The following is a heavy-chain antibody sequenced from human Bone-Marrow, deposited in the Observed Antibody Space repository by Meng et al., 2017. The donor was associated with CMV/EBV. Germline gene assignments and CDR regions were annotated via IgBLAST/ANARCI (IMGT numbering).Heavy chain of an antibody. V-gene: IGHV4-39*07. CDR2: IYYSGST. CDR3: ARERGNRLYYYYGMDV. J-gene: IGHJ6*02. CDR1: GGSISSSSYY. Sequence: SETLSLTCTVSGGSISSSSYYWGWIRQPPGKGLEWIGSIYYSGSTYYNPSLKSRVTISVDTSKNQFSLKLSSVTAADTAVYYCARERGNRLYYYYGMDVWGQGTTV.